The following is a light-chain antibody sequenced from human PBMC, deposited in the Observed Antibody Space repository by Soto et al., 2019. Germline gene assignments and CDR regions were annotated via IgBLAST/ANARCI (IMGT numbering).Light chain of an antibody. Sequence: EIVLTQSPGTLSLSPGERATLSCRASQSVGNNLAWHQQKPGQAPRLLIYGASTRATGFPARFSGSGSGTEFTLTISSLQSEDFAVYYCQQYNNWPLTFGGGTKVDIK. CDR3: QQYNNWPLT. CDR2: GAS. J-gene: IGKJ4*01. V-gene: IGKV3-15*01. CDR1: QSVGNN.